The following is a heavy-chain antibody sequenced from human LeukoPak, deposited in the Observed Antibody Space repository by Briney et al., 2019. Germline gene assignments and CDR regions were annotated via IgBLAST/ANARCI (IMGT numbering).Heavy chain of an antibody. J-gene: IGHJ6*03. V-gene: IGHV4-4*02. Sequence: SGTLSLTCAVSGGSISSGYWWSWVRQPPGKGLEWIGEINHSGSTNYNPSLKSRVTISVDTSKNQFSLKLSSVTAADTAIYYCARVSFGELFYYSYYMDVWGKGTTVTVSS. CDR1: GGSISSGYW. CDR3: ARVSFGELFYYSYYMDV. CDR2: INHSGST. D-gene: IGHD3-16*01.